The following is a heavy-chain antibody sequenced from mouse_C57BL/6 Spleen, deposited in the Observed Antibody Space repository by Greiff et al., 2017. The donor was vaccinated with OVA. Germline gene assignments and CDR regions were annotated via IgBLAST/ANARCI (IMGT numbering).Heavy chain of an antibody. Sequence: VKLQESGPELVKPGASVKISCKASGYAFSSSWLNWVKQRPGKGLEWIGRIYPGDGDTNYNGKFKGKATLTADKSSSTAYMQLSSLTSEDSAVYFCARRDYGSKAMDYWGQGTSVTVSS. J-gene: IGHJ4*01. CDR2: IYPGDGDT. CDR1: GYAFSSSW. D-gene: IGHD1-1*01. CDR3: ARRDYGSKAMDY. V-gene: IGHV1-82*01.